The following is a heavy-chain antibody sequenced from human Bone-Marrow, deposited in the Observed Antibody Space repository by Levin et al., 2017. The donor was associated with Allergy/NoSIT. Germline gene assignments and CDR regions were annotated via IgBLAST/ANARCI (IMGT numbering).Heavy chain of an antibody. D-gene: IGHD1-20*01. CDR1: GASISSDAYY. CDR3: ARYITGTNGWFDP. CDR2: IYYSGKT. V-gene: IGHV4-31*03. J-gene: IGHJ5*02. Sequence: SETLSLTCTVSGASISSDAYYWSWIRQHPGKGLEWIGYIYYSGKTYYNPSLESRVTISVDTFKNQFSLKLTSVTAADTAVYYCARYITGTNGWFDPWGQGTLVTVSS.